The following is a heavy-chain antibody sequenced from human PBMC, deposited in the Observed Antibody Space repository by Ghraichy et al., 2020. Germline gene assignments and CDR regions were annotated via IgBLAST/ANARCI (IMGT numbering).Heavy chain of an antibody. D-gene: IGHD3-10*01. J-gene: IGHJ5*02. CDR3: ARQSYSGSRFDP. Sequence: GESLNISCAASGFTVRSNYMTWVRQAPEKGLEWVSVIYSGGSKYYAASVKGRFIISRDDSRNMVFLEMNSLRAEDTAVYYCARQSYSGSRFDPWGQGTLVTVSS. CDR1: GFTVRSNY. V-gene: IGHV3-66*04. CDR2: IYSGGSK.